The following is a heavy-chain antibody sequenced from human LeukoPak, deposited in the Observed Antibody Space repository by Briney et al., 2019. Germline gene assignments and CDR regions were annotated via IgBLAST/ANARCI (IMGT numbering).Heavy chain of an antibody. D-gene: IGHD4-17*01. CDR1: GYTFTSYG. Sequence: ASVKVSCKASGYTFTSYGISWVRQAPGQGLEWMGWISAYNGNTNYAQKLQGRVTMTTDTSTSTAYMELRSLRSDDTAVYHCARESSDYGAGWFDPWGQGTLVTVSS. V-gene: IGHV1-18*01. CDR3: ARESSDYGAGWFDP. CDR2: ISAYNGNT. J-gene: IGHJ5*02.